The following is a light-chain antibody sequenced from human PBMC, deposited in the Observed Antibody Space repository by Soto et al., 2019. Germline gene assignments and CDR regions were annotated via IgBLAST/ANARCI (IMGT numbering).Light chain of an antibody. CDR1: QSVSSSY. J-gene: IGKJ4*01. Sequence: EIVLTQSPGTLSLSPGERATLSGRASQSVSSSYLAWYQQKPGQAPRLLIYGASSRATGIPDRFSGSGSGTDFTLTISRLEPEDFAVYYCQQYGRSLLTFGGGTKVEIK. V-gene: IGKV3-20*01. CDR2: GAS. CDR3: QQYGRSLLT.